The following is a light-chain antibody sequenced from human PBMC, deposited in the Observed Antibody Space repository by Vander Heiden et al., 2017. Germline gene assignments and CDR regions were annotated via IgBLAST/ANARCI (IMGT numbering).Light chain of an antibody. CDR2: WAS. V-gene: IGKV4-1*01. Sequence: DIVMTQSPDSLAVSLGERATSNCKSSQSVLYSSNNKNCLAWYQQKPGQPPKLLIYWASTRESGVPDRFSGSGSGTDFTLTISSLQAEDVAVYYCQQYYNTPQLTFGGGTKVEIK. CDR3: QQYYNTPQLT. J-gene: IGKJ4*01. CDR1: QSVLYSSNNKNC.